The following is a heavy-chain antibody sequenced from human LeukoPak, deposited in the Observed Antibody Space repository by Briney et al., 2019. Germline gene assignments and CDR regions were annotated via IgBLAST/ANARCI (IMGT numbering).Heavy chain of an antibody. Sequence: ASVKVSCKASGYTFTSYDINWVRQATGQGLEWMGWMNPNSGNTGYAQKFQGRVTMTRNTSISTAYMELSSLRSEDTAVYYCARGGSLWFGELLLVAFDIWGQGTMVTVSS. CDR3: ARGGSLWFGELLLVAFDI. CDR1: GYTFTSYD. V-gene: IGHV1-8*01. D-gene: IGHD3-10*01. J-gene: IGHJ3*02. CDR2: MNPNSGNT.